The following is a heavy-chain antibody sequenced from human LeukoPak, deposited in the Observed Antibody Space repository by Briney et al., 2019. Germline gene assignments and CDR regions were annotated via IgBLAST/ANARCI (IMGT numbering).Heavy chain of an antibody. Sequence: GGSLRLSCAASGFIFRNYGMSWVRQTPGKGLEWVSIISNSGGSTYYADSVKGRFTISRDNAKNSVYLQMNSLRAEDTAVYYCATNMVRGADDCWGQGTLVTVSS. V-gene: IGHV3-23*01. D-gene: IGHD3-10*01. CDR3: ATNMVRGADDC. J-gene: IGHJ4*02. CDR1: GFIFRNYG. CDR2: ISNSGGST.